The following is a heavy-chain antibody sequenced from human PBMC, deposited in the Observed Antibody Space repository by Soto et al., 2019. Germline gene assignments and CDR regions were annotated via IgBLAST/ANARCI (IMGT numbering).Heavy chain of an antibody. CDR2: IWFDGSNK. D-gene: IGHD3-9*01. CDR1: GFTFSTYG. J-gene: IGHJ6*02. Sequence: QVQLVESGGGVVQPGRSLRLSCAASGFTFSTYGMHWVRQAPGKGLEWVAVIWFDGSNKYYADSVKGRFTISRDNSNNTLYLQMNSLRAGDTAVYYCARQHRDILTGPRWNGMDVWGQGTAVTVSS. CDR3: ARQHRDILTGPRWNGMDV. V-gene: IGHV3-33*01.